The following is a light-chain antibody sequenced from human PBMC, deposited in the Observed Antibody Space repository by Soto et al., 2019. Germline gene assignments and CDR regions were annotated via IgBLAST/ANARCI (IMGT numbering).Light chain of an antibody. V-gene: IGKV3-20*01. J-gene: IGKJ5*01. CDR1: QYVTGSY. Sequence: EIVLTQSPGTLSLSPGESATLSCRASQYVTGSYLSWYQQKPVQSPRLLIYSASTSAAGIPAQFSGTGSATNFTPTIDSLQAEDFAVFYCQQYDSWPPYTFGQGTRLEIK. CDR3: QQYDSWPPYT. CDR2: SAS.